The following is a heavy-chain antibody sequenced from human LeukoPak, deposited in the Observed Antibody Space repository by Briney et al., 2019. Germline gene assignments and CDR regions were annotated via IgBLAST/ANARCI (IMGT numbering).Heavy chain of an antibody. D-gene: IGHD3-22*01. J-gene: IGHJ4*02. Sequence: SETLSLTCTVSGGSISSDYWSWIRQPPGKGLEWIGYIYYSGSTNYNPSLKSRVTISVDTSKNQFSLKLSSVTAADTAVYYCARGRGYYNDTPFDYWGQGTLVTVSS. CDR2: IYYSGST. CDR1: GGSISSDY. V-gene: IGHV4-59*01. CDR3: ARGRGYYNDTPFDY.